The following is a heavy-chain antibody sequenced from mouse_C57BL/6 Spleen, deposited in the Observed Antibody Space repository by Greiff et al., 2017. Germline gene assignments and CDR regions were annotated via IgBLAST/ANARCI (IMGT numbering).Heavy chain of an antibody. CDR2: ISGGGGNT. CDR3: ARRYDGYDY. Sequence: DVQLVESGGGLVKPGGSLKLSCAASGFTFSSYTMSWVRQTPEKRLEWVATISGGGGNTYYPDSVKGRFTISRDNAKNTLYLQMSSLRAEDTALYYCARRYDGYDYWGQGTTLTVSS. CDR1: GFTFSSYT. D-gene: IGHD2-3*01. V-gene: IGHV5-9*01. J-gene: IGHJ2*01.